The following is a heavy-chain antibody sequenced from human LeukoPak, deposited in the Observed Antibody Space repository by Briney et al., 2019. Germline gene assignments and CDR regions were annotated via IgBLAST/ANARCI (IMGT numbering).Heavy chain of an antibody. CDR3: AREPPGYF. CDR2: IYPGDSDA. CDR1: GSRFTSYW. D-gene: IGHD3-9*01. V-gene: IGHV5-51*01. Sequence: GEPLQISCKGSGSRFTSYWIGWVRQVPGKGLEWMGIIYPGDSDASYSPSFQGQVTISADKSISTAYLQWNSLKASDTAMYYCAREPPGYFWGQGTLVTVSS. J-gene: IGHJ4*02.